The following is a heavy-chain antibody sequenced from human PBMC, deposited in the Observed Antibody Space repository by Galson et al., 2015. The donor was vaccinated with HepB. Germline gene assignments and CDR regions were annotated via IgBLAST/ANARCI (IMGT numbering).Heavy chain of an antibody. Sequence: SVKVSCKASGYTFTSSGISWVRQAPGQGLEWMGWIRVYNGNTNYAQKLQGRVTMTTDTSTSTAYMELRSLRSDDTAVYYCARDSSGYYYAYWGQGTLVTVSS. J-gene: IGHJ4*02. CDR3: ARDSSGYYYAY. CDR2: IRVYNGNT. D-gene: IGHD3-22*01. V-gene: IGHV1-18*01. CDR1: GYTFTSSG.